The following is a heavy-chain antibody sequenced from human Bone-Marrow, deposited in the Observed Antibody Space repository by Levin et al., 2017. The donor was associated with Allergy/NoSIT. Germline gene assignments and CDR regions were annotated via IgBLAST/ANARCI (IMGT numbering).Heavy chain of an antibody. CDR2: IYPADSDT. J-gene: IGHJ4*02. CDR3: TRQTAGGNYGDY. Sequence: KVSCEGLGYNFATSWVAWVRQVPGRSLEWMGMIYPADSDTRYSPSFRGQVTIFADTSINTAYLQWSRLEAADSAIYYCTRQTAGGNYGDYWGQGTRVVVSS. CDR1: GYNFATSW. V-gene: IGHV5-51*01. D-gene: IGHD4-23*01.